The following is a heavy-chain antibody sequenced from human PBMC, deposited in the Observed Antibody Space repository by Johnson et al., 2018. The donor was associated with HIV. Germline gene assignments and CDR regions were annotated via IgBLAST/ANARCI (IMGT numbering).Heavy chain of an antibody. D-gene: IGHD3-22*01. J-gene: IGHJ3*02. CDR3: ARSVGYYDSSGYYYVDAFDI. CDR1: GFTFDDHG. CDR2: IKWNGGST. Sequence: VESGGRVVRPGGSLRLPCAASGFTFDDHGMSWVRQAPGKGLEWVSGIKWNGGSTGYADSVKGRFTMSRDNAKNSLYLQMNSLRAEDTALYYCARSVGYYDSSGYYYVDAFDIWGQGTMVTVSS. V-gene: IGHV3-20*04.